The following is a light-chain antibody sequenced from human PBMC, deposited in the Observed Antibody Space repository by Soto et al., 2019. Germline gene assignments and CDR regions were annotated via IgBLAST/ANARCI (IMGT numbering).Light chain of an antibody. CDR1: SSNIGAGYD. Sequence: QAVVTQPPSVSGAPGQRVTISCTGSSSNIGAGYDVHWYQQLPGTAPKLLIYGNSNRPSGVPDRFSGSKSGTSASLAITGLQAEDEADYYCQSYDSSLSGSRNVVFGGGTKVTVL. CDR3: QSYDSSLSGSRNVV. V-gene: IGLV1-40*01. J-gene: IGLJ2*01. CDR2: GNS.